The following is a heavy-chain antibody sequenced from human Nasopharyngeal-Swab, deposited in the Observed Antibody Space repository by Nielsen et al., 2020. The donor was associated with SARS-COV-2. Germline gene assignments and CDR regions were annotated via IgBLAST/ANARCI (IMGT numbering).Heavy chain of an antibody. Sequence: ASVKVSCKTSGYTFMNYVIVWVRQPPGQGLQWLGWISVYNGHTNYAQHLQGRVTLTTDTSTHTAYLALRNLRFDDTATYYCARDFGRGAMINWLDPWGQGTLVTVSS. J-gene: IGHJ5*02. CDR3: ARDFGRGAMINWLDP. D-gene: IGHD3-3*01. CDR1: GYTFMNYV. V-gene: IGHV1-18*01. CDR2: ISVYNGHT.